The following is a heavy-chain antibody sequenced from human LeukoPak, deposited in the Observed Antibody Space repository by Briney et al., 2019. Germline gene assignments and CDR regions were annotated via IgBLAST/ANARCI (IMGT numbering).Heavy chain of an antibody. CDR3: ARSPVRDAFDI. V-gene: IGHV1-2*06. CDR2: INPNSGGT. D-gene: IGHD3-10*01. J-gene: IGHJ3*02. CDR1: GYTFTGYY. Sequence: ASVKVSCKASGYTFTGYYMHWVRQAPGQGLEWMGRINPNSGGTNYAQKFQGRVTMTRDTSISTAYMELSRLRSDGTAVYYCARSPVRDAFDIWGQGTMVTVSS.